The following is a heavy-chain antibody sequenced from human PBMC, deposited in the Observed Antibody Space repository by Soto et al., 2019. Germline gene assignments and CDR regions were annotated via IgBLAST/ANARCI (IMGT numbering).Heavy chain of an antibody. Sequence: QVQLVQSGAEVKKPGASVKVSCKASGYTFTSYGISWVRQAPGQGLEWMGWISAYNGNTNYAQKLQGRVTMTTDTSTSTADMELRSLRSDDTAVYYCARDSRDIVVVVAATFDYWGQGTLVTVSS. V-gene: IGHV1-18*01. CDR3: ARDSRDIVVVVAATFDY. D-gene: IGHD2-15*01. CDR2: ISAYNGNT. CDR1: GYTFTSYG. J-gene: IGHJ4*02.